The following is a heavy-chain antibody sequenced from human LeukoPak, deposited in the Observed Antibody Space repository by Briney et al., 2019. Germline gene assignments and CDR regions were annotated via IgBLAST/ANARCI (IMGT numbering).Heavy chain of an antibody. J-gene: IGHJ6*02. CDR2: IYYSGST. CDR1: GGSISSYY. D-gene: IGHD3-22*01. V-gene: IGHV4-59*01. Sequence: PSETLSLTCTVSGGSISSYYWSWIWQPPGKGLEWIGYIYYSGSTNYNPSLKSRVTISVDTSKNQFSLKLSSVTAADTAVYYCARSPYYYDSSGYSHYYYYGMDVWGQGTTVTVSS. CDR3: ARSPYYYDSSGYSHYYYYGMDV.